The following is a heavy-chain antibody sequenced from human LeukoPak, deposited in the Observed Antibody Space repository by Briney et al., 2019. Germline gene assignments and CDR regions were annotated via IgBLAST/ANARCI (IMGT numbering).Heavy chain of an antibody. D-gene: IGHD5-24*01. Sequence: GGSLRLSCAASGFTFSSYAMHWVRQAPGKGLEWVAVISYDGSNKYYADSVKGRFTISRDNSKNTLYLQMNSLRAEDTAVYYCARDGGDGYNLDYWGQGTLVTVSS. V-gene: IGHV3-30*04. J-gene: IGHJ4*02. CDR2: ISYDGSNK. CDR3: ARDGGDGYNLDY. CDR1: GFTFSSYA.